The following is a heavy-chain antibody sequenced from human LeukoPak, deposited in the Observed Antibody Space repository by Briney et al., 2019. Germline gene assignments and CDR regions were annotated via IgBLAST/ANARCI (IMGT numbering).Heavy chain of an antibody. Sequence: GASLTLTCAASRSTFSSYVMSWVRQAPGKGLEWVSAIGGGDGRTYYADSVKGRFTISRDNSKNTQYLQMNSLRVEDTAVYYCAEEKLVVGTPGVDYWGQGSLVTVSS. V-gene: IGHV3-23*01. CDR2: IGGGDGRT. CDR1: RSTFSSYV. D-gene: IGHD2-15*01. J-gene: IGHJ4*02. CDR3: AEEKLVVGTPGVDY.